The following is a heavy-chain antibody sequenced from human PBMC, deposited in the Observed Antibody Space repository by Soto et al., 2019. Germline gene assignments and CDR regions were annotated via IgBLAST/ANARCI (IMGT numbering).Heavy chain of an antibody. J-gene: IGHJ6*02. D-gene: IGHD4-17*01. CDR3: ARDDYGDYAFHGMDV. V-gene: IGHV4-31*03. CDR1: GGSISSGGYY. Sequence: QVQLQESGPGLVKPSQTLSLTCTVSGGSISSGGYYWSWIRQHPGKGLEWIGYIYYGGSTYYNPSLKSRVTISVDTSQNQFSQKLSSVTAADTAVYYCARDDYGDYAFHGMDVWGQGTTVTVSS. CDR2: IYYGGST.